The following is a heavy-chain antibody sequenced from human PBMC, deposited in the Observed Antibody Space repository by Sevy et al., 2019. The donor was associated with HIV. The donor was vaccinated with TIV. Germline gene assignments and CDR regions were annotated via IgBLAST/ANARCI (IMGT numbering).Heavy chain of an antibody. CDR2: INHSGST. CDR3: ARGGDSSGWYGDYYYGMDV. Sequence: SETLSLTCAVYGGSFSGYYWSWIRQPPGKGLEWIGEINHSGSTNYNPSLKSRVTISVDTSKNQFYLKLSSVTAADTAVYYCARGGDSSGWYGDYYYGMDVWGQGTTVTVSS. V-gene: IGHV4-34*01. CDR1: GGSFSGYY. J-gene: IGHJ6*02. D-gene: IGHD6-19*01.